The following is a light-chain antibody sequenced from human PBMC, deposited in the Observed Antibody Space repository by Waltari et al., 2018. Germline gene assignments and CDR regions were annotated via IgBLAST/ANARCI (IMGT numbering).Light chain of an antibody. CDR3: QQYGSSPPWT. CDR2: NGS. J-gene: IGKJ1*01. CDR1: QSVSSNY. Sequence: EIVLTQSPGTLSLSPGERATLSCRASQSVSSNYVAWYQQKPCQAPRLLIFNGSNRATGIPDRFSGSGSGTDFTLTISRLEPEDLAVYYCQQYGSSPPWTFGQGTKVEIK. V-gene: IGKV3-20*01.